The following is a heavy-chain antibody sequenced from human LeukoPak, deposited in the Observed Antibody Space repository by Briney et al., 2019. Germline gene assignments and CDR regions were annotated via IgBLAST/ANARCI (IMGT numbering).Heavy chain of an antibody. V-gene: IGHV3-53*01. J-gene: IGHJ4*02. CDR2: IYSGGST. CDR1: GFTVSSNY. D-gene: IGHD2-15*01. Sequence: PGGSLRLSCEALGFTVSSNYMSGGRQAPGRGLEWVSVIYSGGSTYYADSVKGRFTISRDNSKNTLYLQMNSLRAEDTAVYHCAREGCSGGSCLYDYWGQGTLVTVSS. CDR3: AREGCSGGSCLYDY.